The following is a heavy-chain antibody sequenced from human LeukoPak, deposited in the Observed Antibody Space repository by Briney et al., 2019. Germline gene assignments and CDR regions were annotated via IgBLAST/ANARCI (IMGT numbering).Heavy chain of an antibody. J-gene: IGHJ4*02. D-gene: IGHD2-15*01. V-gene: IGHV4-31*01. CDR3: ARDGKYCSGGSCYSAGIDY. CDR2: IYYSGSA. CDR1: GGSISSGGYY. Sequence: ASDTLSLTCTVSGGSISSGGYYYSWIRQHPGKGLERIGHIYYSGSAFYNPSLKSQGTMSIDTSKNQFSLNLSSVTAADTAVYYCARDGKYCSGGSCYSAGIDYWGQGTLVTVSS.